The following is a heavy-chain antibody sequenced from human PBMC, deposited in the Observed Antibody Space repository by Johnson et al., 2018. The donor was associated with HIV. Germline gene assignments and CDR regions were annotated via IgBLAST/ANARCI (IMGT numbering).Heavy chain of an antibody. CDR3: ARRDDSPFIDGFDF. CDR2: IKRDGTTT. V-gene: IGHV3-74*02. J-gene: IGHJ3*01. CDR1: GFTVSNYW. Sequence: VQLVESGGGLVQPGGSLRLACAASGFTVSNYWRHWVRQAPGKGLVWVSRIKRDGTTTGYADSVKGRFTISRDTAKNTVYLQMNWLRAEDTAVYYCARRDDSPFIDGFDFWGQGTMVTVSS. D-gene: IGHD5-24*01.